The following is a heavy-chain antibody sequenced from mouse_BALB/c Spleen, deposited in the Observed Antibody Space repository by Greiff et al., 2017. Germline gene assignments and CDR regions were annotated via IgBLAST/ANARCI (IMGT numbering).Heavy chain of an antibody. CDR1: GYTFTSYY. Sequence: QVQLQQSGAELVKPGASVKLSCKASGYTFTSYYMYWVKQRPGQGLEWIGEINPSNGGTNFNEKFKSKATLTVDKSSSTAYMQLSSLTSEDSAVYYCTREALLRRAMDYWGQGTSVTVSS. D-gene: IGHD1-2*01. J-gene: IGHJ4*01. CDR2: INPSNGGT. CDR3: TREALLRRAMDY. V-gene: IGHV1S81*02.